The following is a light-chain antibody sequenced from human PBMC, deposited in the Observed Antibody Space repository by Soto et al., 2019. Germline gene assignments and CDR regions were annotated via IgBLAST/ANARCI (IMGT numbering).Light chain of an antibody. CDR1: QSIGTW. CDR2: DAS. V-gene: IGKV1-5*01. J-gene: IGKJ1*01. CDR3: QQHYIHWT. Sequence: DIQMTQSPSTLSASVGDSVTVTCRASQSIGTWLAWYQQKPGTAPKLLIYDASTLESGVPSRFSGSGSGTEFTLSISSLQPDDFATYYCQQHYIHWTFGQGTKVDIK.